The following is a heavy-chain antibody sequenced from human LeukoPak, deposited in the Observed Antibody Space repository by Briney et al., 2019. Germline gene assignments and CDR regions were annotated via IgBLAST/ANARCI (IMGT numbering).Heavy chain of an antibody. CDR3: ARRLYDSSGYYLDY. Sequence: ASETLSHTCTVSGGSISSSYWSWIRQPPGKGLEWIGYIYYSGSSNYNPSLKSRVTISVDTSKNQFSLKVSSVTAADTAIYYCARRLYDSSGYYLDYWGQGTLVTVSS. D-gene: IGHD3-22*01. CDR1: GGSISSSY. J-gene: IGHJ4*02. V-gene: IGHV4-59*01. CDR2: IYYSGSS.